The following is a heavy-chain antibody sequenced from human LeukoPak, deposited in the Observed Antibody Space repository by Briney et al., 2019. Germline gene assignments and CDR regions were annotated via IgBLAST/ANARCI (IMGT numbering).Heavy chain of an antibody. D-gene: IGHD3-9*01. J-gene: IGHJ3*02. V-gene: IGHV4-34*01. CDR2: INHSGST. CDR3: ARMSEILTGYYSWGAFDI. CDR1: GGSFSGYY. Sequence: PSETLSLTCAVYGGSFSGYYWSWIRQPPGKGLEWIGEINHSGSTNYNPSLKSRVTISVDTSKNQFSLKLSSVTAADTAMYYCARMSEILTGYYSWGAFDIWGQGTMVTVSS.